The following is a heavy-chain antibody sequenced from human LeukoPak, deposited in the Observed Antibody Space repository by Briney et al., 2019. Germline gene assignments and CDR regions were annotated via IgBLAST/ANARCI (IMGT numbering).Heavy chain of an antibody. CDR3: SKARGSGVYEQSDY. Sequence: GGSLRPSCAASGFTFSTYAMTWVRQAPGKGLEWVSTITSNGGSSYYADSVKGRFTISRDNSKNTLYLQMNSLRAEDTAVYYCSKARGSGVYEQSDYWGQGTQVTVSS. CDR1: GFTFSTYA. D-gene: IGHD5/OR15-5a*01. CDR2: ITSNGGSS. V-gene: IGHV3-23*01. J-gene: IGHJ4*02.